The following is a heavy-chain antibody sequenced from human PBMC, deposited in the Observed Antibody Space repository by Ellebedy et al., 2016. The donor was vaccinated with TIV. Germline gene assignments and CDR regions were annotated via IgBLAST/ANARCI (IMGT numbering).Heavy chain of an antibody. CDR1: GFTFTSYA. J-gene: IGHJ4*02. CDR2: LSTGGNT. CDR3: AKDAWEKARISWEHDN. V-gene: IGHV3-23*01. Sequence: LSLTCAASGFTFTSYAMSWVRQAPGKGLEWVSGLSTGGNTFYADSVRGRFTISRDNSKNTLYLQMDSLTAEDTAVYYCAKDAWEKARISWEHDNWGQGTLVTVSS. D-gene: IGHD5-24*01.